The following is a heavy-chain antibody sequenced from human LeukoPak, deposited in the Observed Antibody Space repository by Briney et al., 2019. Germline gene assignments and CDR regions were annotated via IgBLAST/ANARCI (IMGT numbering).Heavy chain of an antibody. V-gene: IGHV3-7*01. D-gene: IGHD3-22*01. CDR3: VSWAGKYYETSDYSLAPSNS. CDR1: GFTFSNYW. J-gene: IGHJ5*02. Sequence: GGSLRLSCGASGFTFSNYWMSWIRQAPGKGLEWAAHINEDGSDKYYVESVKGRFTISRDNAKNSLYLQMNSLRAEDTAVYYCVSWAGKYYETSDYSLAPSNSWGQGTLVTVSS. CDR2: INEDGSDK.